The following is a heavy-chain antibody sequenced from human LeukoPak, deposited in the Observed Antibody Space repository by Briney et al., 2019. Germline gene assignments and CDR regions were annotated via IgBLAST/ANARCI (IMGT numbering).Heavy chain of an antibody. D-gene: IGHD1-1*01. J-gene: IGHJ4*02. CDR1: GFTFSYVW. Sequence: GGSLRLSCAASGFTFSYVWMSWVRQPPGKGLEWLGRIKSKVEGGTTDYAAPVKGRFSLSRDDSKNTVYLQMNSLKTEDTAVYYCTTHSNIGTPGDWGQGILVTVSS. CDR3: TTHSNIGTPGD. CDR2: IKSKVEGGTT. V-gene: IGHV3-15*05.